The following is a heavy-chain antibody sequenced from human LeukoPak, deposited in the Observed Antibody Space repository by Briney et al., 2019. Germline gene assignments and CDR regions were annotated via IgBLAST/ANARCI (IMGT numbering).Heavy chain of an antibody. CDR2: IYYSGST. Sequence: SETLSLTCTVSGGSISSYYWSWIRQPPGKGLEWIGYIYYSGSTNYNPSLKSRVTISVDTSKNQFSLKLSSVTAEDTAVYYCARVSCTNGVCWAIDYWGQGTLVTVSS. CDR3: ARVSCTNGVCWAIDY. J-gene: IGHJ4*02. CDR1: GGSISSYY. D-gene: IGHD2-8*01. V-gene: IGHV4-59*01.